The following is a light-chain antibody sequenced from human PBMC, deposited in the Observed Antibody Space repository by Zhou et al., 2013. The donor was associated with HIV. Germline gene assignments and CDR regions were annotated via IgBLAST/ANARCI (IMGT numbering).Light chain of an antibody. Sequence: EVVLTQSPGTLSLSPGERATLSCRASQGVTSSYLAWYQQKPGQAPRLLISSASSRATGIPDRFSGSGSGTDFTLTISRLEPEDFAVYYCQHYSASPATFGGGTKVEIK. J-gene: IGKJ4*01. CDR2: SAS. CDR1: QGVTSSY. CDR3: QHYSASPAT. V-gene: IGKV3-20*01.